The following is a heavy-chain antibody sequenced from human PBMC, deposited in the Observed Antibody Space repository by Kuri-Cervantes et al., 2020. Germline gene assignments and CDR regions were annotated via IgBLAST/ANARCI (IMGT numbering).Heavy chain of an antibody. CDR3: AKDSAMKYYYGSGSYYIPPDY. Sequence: GESLKISCAASGFTFSTYGMHWVRQAPGKGLEWVAVIWYDGSKKNYADSVKGRFTISRDNSKNTLYLQMNSLRAEDTAVYYCAKDSAMKYYYGSGSYYIPPDYWGQGTLVTVSS. D-gene: IGHD3-10*01. J-gene: IGHJ4*02. CDR1: GFTFSTYG. CDR2: IWYDGSKK. V-gene: IGHV3-30*02.